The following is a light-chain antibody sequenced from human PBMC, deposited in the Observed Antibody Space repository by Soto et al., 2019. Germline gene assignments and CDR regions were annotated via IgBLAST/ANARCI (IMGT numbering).Light chain of an antibody. CDR1: SSDVGAYNY. V-gene: IGLV2-14*01. J-gene: IGLJ1*01. CDR3: SSYRSSTTFV. Sequence: QSALAQPASVSGSPGQSITISCTGTSSDVGAYNYVSWYQQYPGKAPKVIIFEVCKRPSGVSNRSSGSKSGDTASLTISGLQAEDEADYYCSSYRSSTTFVFGTGTKVTVL. CDR2: EVC.